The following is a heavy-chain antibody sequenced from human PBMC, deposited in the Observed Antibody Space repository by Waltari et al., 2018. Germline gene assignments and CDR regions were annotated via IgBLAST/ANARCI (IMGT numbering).Heavy chain of an antibody. CDR2: ISAYNGNT. D-gene: IGHD2-15*01. J-gene: IGHJ6*03. Sequence: QVQLVQSGAEVKKPGASVKVSCKASGYTFTSYGISWVRQAPGQGLEWMGWISAYNGNTNYAQKLQGRVTMTTDTSTSTAYMELRSLRSDDTAVYYCARDGANIVVVVAAKNYYYYMDVWGKGTTVTVSS. V-gene: IGHV1-18*01. CDR3: ARDGANIVVVVAAKNYYYYMDV. CDR1: GYTFTSYG.